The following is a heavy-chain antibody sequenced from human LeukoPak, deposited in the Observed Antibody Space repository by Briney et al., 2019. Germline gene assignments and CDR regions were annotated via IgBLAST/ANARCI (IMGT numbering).Heavy chain of an antibody. Sequence: SESLSLTCTVSGGSISSGDYSWSWIRQPPGKGLEWIGYIYYSGSTYYNPSLKSRVTISVDTSKNQFSLKLSSVTAADTAVYYCASNGSGDYWGQGTLVTVSS. CDR2: IYYSGST. V-gene: IGHV4-30-4*08. CDR1: GGSISSGDYS. CDR3: ASNGSGDY. J-gene: IGHJ4*02. D-gene: IGHD3-10*01.